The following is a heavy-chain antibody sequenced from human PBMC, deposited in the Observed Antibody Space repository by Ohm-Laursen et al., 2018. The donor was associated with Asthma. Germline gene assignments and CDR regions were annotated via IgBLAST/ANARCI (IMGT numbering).Heavy chain of an antibody. CDR3: ARAPGGYCSGGSCYGWFDP. V-gene: IGHV4-31*03. J-gene: IGHJ5*02. D-gene: IGHD2-15*01. CDR1: GGSISSGGYY. Sequence: TLSLTCSVSGGSISSGGYYWSWTRQHPGKGLEWIGYIYYSGSTYYNPSLKSRVTISVDTSKNQFSLKLSSVTAADTAVYYCARAPGGYCSGGSCYGWFDPWGQGTLVTVSS. CDR2: IYYSGST.